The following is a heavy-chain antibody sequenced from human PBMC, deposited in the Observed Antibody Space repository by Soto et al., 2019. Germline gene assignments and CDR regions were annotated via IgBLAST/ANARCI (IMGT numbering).Heavy chain of an antibody. J-gene: IGHJ4*02. CDR2: INPSGGGT. CDR1: GYTFTAKF. V-gene: IGHV1-46*01. D-gene: IGHD5-12*01. CDR3: ARGRWLHGDFDY. Sequence: QVHLVQSGAEVKNPGASVRVSCKASGYTFTAKFLHWVRQALGQGPEWMGIINPSGGGTTYAQKFQGRVTMNRDTSTSTVYMELNSLRSEDTAIYYCARGRWLHGDFDYWGQGTLVTVSS.